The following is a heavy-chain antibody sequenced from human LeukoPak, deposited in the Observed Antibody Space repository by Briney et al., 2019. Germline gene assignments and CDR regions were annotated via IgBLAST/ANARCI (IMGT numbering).Heavy chain of an antibody. V-gene: IGHV3-23*01. CDR2: IANGGGST. J-gene: IGHJ4*02. CDR3: AKSHSVEQRGYFDY. D-gene: IGHD1/OR15-1a*01. Sequence: GGSLRLSCAASRFTFSTYAMSWVRQAPGKGLEWISTIANGGGSTYYADSVKGRFTISRDNSKNTLYLQMNSLRAEDTAVYYCAKSHSVEQRGYFDYWGRGTLVTVSS. CDR1: RFTFSTYA.